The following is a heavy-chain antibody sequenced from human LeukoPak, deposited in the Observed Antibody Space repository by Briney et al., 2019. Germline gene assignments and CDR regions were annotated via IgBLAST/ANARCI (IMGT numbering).Heavy chain of an antibody. CDR2: TSSSSSYI. V-gene: IGHV3-21*01. D-gene: IGHD2-15*01. Sequence: PGGSLRLSCAASGFTFSSYGMSWVRQAPGKGLEWVSSTSSSSSYIYYADSVKGRFTISRDNAKNSLYLQMNSLRAEDTAVYYCARGERCRGGSCYLGSILYYWGQGTLVTVSS. CDR3: ARGERCRGGSCYLGSILYY. CDR1: GFTFSSYG. J-gene: IGHJ4*02.